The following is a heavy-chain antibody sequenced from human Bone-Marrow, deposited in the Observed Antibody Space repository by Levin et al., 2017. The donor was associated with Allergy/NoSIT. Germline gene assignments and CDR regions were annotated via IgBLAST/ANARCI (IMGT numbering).Heavy chain of an antibody. V-gene: IGHV1-69*13. CDR1: GGTFSHFT. J-gene: IGHJ4*02. CDR2: IMPIFDRA. Sequence: ASVKVSCKASGGTFSHFTIIWVRQAPGQGLEWMGQIMPIFDRADYAQKFQGRVTITADELTSTAYMEMSSLRSEDTAVYYCARYVSGYYRYVDYWGQGTLVTVSS. CDR3: ARYVSGYYRYVDY. D-gene: IGHD5-12*01.